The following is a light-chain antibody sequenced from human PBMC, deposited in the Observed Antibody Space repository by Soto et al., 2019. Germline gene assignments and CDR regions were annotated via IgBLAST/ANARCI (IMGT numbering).Light chain of an antibody. CDR2: EGT. Sequence: QSALTQPASVSASPGQSITISCTGTNSNVGTYDLVSWYQHHPDKAPKLIIYEGTKRPSGISSRFSGSKSGNTASLTISGLQAEDDADYYCCSFAVGAAVVFGGGTQLTVL. J-gene: IGLJ2*01. CDR3: CSFAVGAAVV. V-gene: IGLV2-23*01. CDR1: NSNVGTYDL.